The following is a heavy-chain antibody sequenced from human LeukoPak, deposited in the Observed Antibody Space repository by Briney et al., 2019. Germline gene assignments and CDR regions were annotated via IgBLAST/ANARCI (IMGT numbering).Heavy chain of an antibody. Sequence: SETLSLTCTVSGGSISSYYWSWIRQPAGKGLEWIGRIYTSGSTDYNPSLKSRVTMSVDKSKNHLSLKLSSVTAADTAVCYCARARRFLEWLFDYWGQGTLVTVSS. V-gene: IGHV4-4*07. CDR1: GGSISSYY. CDR3: ARARRFLEWLFDY. CDR2: IYTSGST. D-gene: IGHD3-3*01. J-gene: IGHJ4*02.